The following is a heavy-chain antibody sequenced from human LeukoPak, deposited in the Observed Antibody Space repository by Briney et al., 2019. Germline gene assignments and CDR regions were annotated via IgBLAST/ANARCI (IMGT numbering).Heavy chain of an antibody. CDR3: AKGGQNYYYYYMDV. CDR1: GFTFDDYA. CDR2: ISWNSGSI. V-gene: IGHV3-9*01. J-gene: IGHJ6*03. Sequence: GGSLRLSCAASGFTFDDYAMHWVRQAPGKGLEWVSGISWNSGSIGYADSVKGRFTISRDNAKNSLYLQMNSLRAEDTALYYCAKGGQNYYYYYMDVWGKGTTVTVSS.